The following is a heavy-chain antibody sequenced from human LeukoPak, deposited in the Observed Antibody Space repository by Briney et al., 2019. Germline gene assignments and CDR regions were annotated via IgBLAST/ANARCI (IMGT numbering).Heavy chain of an antibody. D-gene: IGHD2-2*01. CDR2: ISSSSSYI. CDR1: GFTFSSYS. V-gene: IGHV3-21*01. CDR3: ARDRVVVPAAGPNWFDP. Sequence: GGSLRLSCAASGFTFSSYSMNWVRQAPGKGLEWVSSISSSSSYIYYADSVKGRFTISRDNVKNSLYLQMNSLRAEDTAVYYCARDRVVVPAAGPNWFDPWGQGTPVTVSS. J-gene: IGHJ5*02.